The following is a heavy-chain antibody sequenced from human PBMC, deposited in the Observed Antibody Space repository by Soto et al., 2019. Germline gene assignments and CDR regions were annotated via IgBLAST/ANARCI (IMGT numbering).Heavy chain of an antibody. D-gene: IGHD5-12*01. V-gene: IGHV1-69*02. CDR2: IIPILGKA. CDR3: AVPVDIVATNAYYGMDV. CDR1: GGTFSSYA. Sequence: QVQLVQSGAEVKKPGSSVKVSCKASGGTFSSYAISWVRQAPGQGLEWMGRIIPILGKANYARKFQGRVTITADKSTSTAYKELSSVRSEDTAVYYCAVPVDIVATNAYYGMDVWGQGPTVTVSS. J-gene: IGHJ6*02.